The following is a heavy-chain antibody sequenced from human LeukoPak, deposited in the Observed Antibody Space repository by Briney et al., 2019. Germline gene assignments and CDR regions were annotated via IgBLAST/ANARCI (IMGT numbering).Heavy chain of an antibody. CDR1: GYTFTSYY. V-gene: IGHV1-46*03. Sequence: ASVKVSCKASGYTFTSYYMHWVRQAPGQGLEWMGIINPSGGSTSYAQKFQGRVTMTRDASTSTVYMELSSLRSEDTAVYYCARDLEYYYDSSGYCSDDYWGQGTPVTVSS. D-gene: IGHD3-22*01. J-gene: IGHJ4*02. CDR3: ARDLEYYYDSSGYCSDDY. CDR2: INPSGGST.